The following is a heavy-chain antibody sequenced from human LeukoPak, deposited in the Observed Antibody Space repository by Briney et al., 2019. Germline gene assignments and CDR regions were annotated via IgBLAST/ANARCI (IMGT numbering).Heavy chain of an antibody. V-gene: IGHV1-8*01. J-gene: IGHJ4*02. CDR1: GYTFTSYD. D-gene: IGHD3-22*01. CDR2: MNPNSDNT. Sequence: ASVKDSCKASGYTFTSYDINWVRQATGQGLEWMGWMNPNSDNTGYAQKFQGRVAMTRNTSISTAYMELRSLSSEDTAVYYCARGYYYDSSGYYAAWGQGTLVTVSS. CDR3: ARGYYYDSSGYYAA.